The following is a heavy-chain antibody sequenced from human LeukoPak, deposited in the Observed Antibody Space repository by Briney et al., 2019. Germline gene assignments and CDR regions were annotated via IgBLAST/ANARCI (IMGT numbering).Heavy chain of an antibody. D-gene: IGHD3-22*01. CDR1: GYTFTSYG. Sequence: ASVKVSCKASGYTFTSYGISWVRQAPGQGLEWMGWISAYNGNTNYAQKFQGRVTITADKSTSTAYMELSSLRSEDTAVYYCARDVPSYYDSSGYYPLWGQGTLVTVSS. J-gene: IGHJ4*02. CDR3: ARDVPSYYDSSGYYPL. CDR2: ISAYNGNT. V-gene: IGHV1-18*01.